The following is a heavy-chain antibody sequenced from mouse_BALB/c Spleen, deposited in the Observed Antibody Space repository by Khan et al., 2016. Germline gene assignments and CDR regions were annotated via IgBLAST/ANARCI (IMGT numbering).Heavy chain of an antibody. CDR2: IDPANGNT. J-gene: IGHJ1*01. V-gene: IGHV14-3*02. Sequence: VQLQQSGAELVKPGASVKLSCTASGFNIKDTYMHWVKQRPEQGLEWIGRIDPANGNTKYDPKFQGKATITSDTSSNTAYLQLSGLTAKDTAVDDCANGDWYYDVWGAGTTVTVSS. CDR1: GFNIKDTY. CDR3: ANGDWYYDV.